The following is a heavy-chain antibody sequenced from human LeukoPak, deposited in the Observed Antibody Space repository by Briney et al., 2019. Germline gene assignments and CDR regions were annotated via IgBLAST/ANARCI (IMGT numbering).Heavy chain of an antibody. J-gene: IGHJ4*02. Sequence: PGGSLRLSCAASGFTFSSYWMSWVRQAPGKGLEWVANIKQDGSEKYYVDSVKGRFTISRDNAKNTLYLQMNSLRAEDTAVYYCARQYYHDSSGYPFDYWGQGTLVTVSS. CDR3: ARQYYHDSSGYPFDY. CDR2: IKQDGSEK. V-gene: IGHV3-7*01. CDR1: GFTFSSYW. D-gene: IGHD3-22*01.